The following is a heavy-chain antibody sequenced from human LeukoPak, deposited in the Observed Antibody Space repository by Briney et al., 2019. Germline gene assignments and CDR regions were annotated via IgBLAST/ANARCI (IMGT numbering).Heavy chain of an antibody. D-gene: IGHD3-22*01. CDR1: GGSISRYY. V-gene: IGHV4-59*01. CDR3: ARAGHYYYDSSGYYYVYAFDI. J-gene: IGHJ3*02. Sequence: SETLSLTCTVSGGSISRYYWTWIRQPPGKGLEWIGYIYYSGSTNYNPSLKSRVTISVDTSKNQFSLKLSSVTAADTAVYYCARAGHYYYDSSGYYYVYAFDIWGQGTMVTVSS. CDR2: IYYSGST.